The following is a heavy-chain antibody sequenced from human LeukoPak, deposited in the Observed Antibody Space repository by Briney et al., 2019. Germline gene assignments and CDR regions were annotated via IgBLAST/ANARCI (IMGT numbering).Heavy chain of an antibody. CDR3: ARGITGDWFDP. CDR1: GGSISSYY. D-gene: IGHD1-14*01. CDR2: IYYSGST. V-gene: IGHV4-59*01. J-gene: IGHJ5*02. Sequence: SETLSLTCTVSGGSISSYYWSWIRQPPGKGLEWIGYIYYSGSTNYNPSLKSRVTISVDTSKNQFSLKLSSVTAADTAVYYCARGITGDWFDPWGQGTLVTVSS.